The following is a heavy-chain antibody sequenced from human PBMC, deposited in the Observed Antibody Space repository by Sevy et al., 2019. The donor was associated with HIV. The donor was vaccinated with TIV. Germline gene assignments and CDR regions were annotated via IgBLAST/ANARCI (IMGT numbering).Heavy chain of an antibody. V-gene: IGHV3-23*01. CDR1: GFTFRSYA. CDR3: AKGVSWLVLGGYFDY. CDR2: IIGSGDNT. D-gene: IGHD6-19*01. Sequence: GGSLRLSCEASGFTFRSYAMSWVRQAPGKGLEWVSGIIGSGDNTYYVDSVKGRFTVSRDNSKNTLYVQMNSLRAEDTAVYYCAKGVSWLVLGGYFDYWGQGTPVTVSS. J-gene: IGHJ4*02.